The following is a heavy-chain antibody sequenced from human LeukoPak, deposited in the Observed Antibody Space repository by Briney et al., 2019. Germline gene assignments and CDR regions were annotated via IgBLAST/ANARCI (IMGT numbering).Heavy chain of an antibody. CDR3: ARHKTMGYMAV. Sequence: SETLSLTCTVSGGSISSSYYWGWIRQPPGKGLEWIGSIFYSGSTYYNPSLQSRVTMSLDTSKNQFSLKLNSVTAADTAVYYCARHKTMGYMAVWGKGTTATVSS. CDR1: GGSISSSYY. CDR2: IFYSGST. V-gene: IGHV4-39*01. J-gene: IGHJ6*03.